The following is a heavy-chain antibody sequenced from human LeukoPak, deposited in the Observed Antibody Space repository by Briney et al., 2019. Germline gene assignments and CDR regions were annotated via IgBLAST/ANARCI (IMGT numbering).Heavy chain of an antibody. CDR1: GASFSTYA. V-gene: IGHV1-69*13. D-gene: IGHD3-22*01. Sequence: SVKVSCKASGASFSTYAFSWVRQAPGKGHEWMGGSIPVFPSPRYAQKFQDRVTIFADGSTSTAYMELSGLRSEDTAIYYCAMPRHFRSDSTGYYQYGFDYWGQGTQVTVSS. CDR3: AMPRHFRSDSTGYYQYGFDY. J-gene: IGHJ4*02. CDR2: SIPVFPSP.